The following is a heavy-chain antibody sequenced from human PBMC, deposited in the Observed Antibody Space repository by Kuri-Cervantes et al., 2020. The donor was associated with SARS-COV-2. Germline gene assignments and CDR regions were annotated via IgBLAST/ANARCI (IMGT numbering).Heavy chain of an antibody. CDR2: INAGNGNT. D-gene: IGHD6-19*01. Sequence: ASVKVSCKASGYTFTSYAMHWVRQAPGQRLEWMGWINAGNGNTKYSQKFQGRVTITRDTSASTAYMELSSLRSEDTAVYYCARDRGSQWLAFYDAFDIWGQGTMVTVSS. CDR1: GYTFTSYA. V-gene: IGHV1-3*01. CDR3: ARDRGSQWLAFYDAFDI. J-gene: IGHJ3*02.